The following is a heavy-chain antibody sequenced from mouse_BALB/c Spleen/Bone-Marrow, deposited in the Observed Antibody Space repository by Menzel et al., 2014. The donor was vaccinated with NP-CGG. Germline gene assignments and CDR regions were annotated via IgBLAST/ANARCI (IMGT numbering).Heavy chain of an antibody. Sequence: EVQPQESGTVLARPGASVKMSCKASGYTFTSYWMHWVKQRPGRGLEWIGAIYPGNSDTSYNQKFKGKAKLTAVTSTSTAYMELSSLTNEDSAVYYCTGGKDYYAMDYWGQGTSVTVSS. J-gene: IGHJ4*01. D-gene: IGHD1-3*01. CDR3: TGGKDYYAMDY. CDR1: GYTFTSYW. CDR2: IYPGNSDT. V-gene: IGHV1-5*01.